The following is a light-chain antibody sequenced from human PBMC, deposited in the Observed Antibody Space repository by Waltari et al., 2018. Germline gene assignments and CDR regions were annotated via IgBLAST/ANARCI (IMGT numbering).Light chain of an antibody. CDR3: QHYVSLPAT. V-gene: IGKV3-20*01. CDR2: HAS. CDR1: QSISKY. Sequence: EIVLTQSPATLSFSPGERATLSCRASQSISKYLARYQQKLGQAPRILVYHASSRSTGIPDRFSGSGSGTDFSLTINRLEPEDFAVYYCQHYVSLPATFGQGAKLEIK. J-gene: IGKJ1*01.